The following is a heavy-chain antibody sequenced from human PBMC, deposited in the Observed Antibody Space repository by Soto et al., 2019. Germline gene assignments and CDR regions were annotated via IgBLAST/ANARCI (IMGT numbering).Heavy chain of an antibody. CDR1: GGSISSYY. Sequence: SETLSLTCTVSGGSISSYYWSWIRQPPGKGLEWIGYIYYSGSTNYNPSLKSRVTISVDTSKNQFSLKLSSVTAADTAVYYCAREKVKYGVLKWCNAFDSWGKGTMFTLAS. D-gene: IGHD2-8*01. V-gene: IGHV4-59*01. CDR3: AREKVKYGVLKWCNAFDS. CDR2: IYYSGST. J-gene: IGHJ3*02.